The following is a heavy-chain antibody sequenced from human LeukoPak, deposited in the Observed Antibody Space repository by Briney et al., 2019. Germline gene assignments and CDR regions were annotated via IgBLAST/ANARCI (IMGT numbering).Heavy chain of an antibody. CDR1: GYTFTSYD. Sequence: ASVKVSCKASGYTFTSYDINWVRQATGQGLEWMGWMNPNSGNTGYAQKFQGRVTITRNTSISTAYMELSSLRSEDTAVYYCARGPPSYDFWSGSLPPDYWGQGTLVTVSS. CDR3: ARGPPSYDFWSGSLPPDY. CDR2: MNPNSGNT. D-gene: IGHD3-3*01. J-gene: IGHJ4*02. V-gene: IGHV1-8*03.